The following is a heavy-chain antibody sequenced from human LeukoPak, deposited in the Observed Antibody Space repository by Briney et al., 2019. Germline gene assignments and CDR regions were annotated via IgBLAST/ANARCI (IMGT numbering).Heavy chain of an antibody. Sequence: SETLSLTCTVSGGSINSATYYWTWIRQPAGKGLEWIGRIYTSGSTNYNPSLKSRVTISVDTSKNQFSLKLSSVTAADTAVYYCARTGRRTDYWGQGTLVTVSS. V-gene: IGHV4-61*02. CDR1: GGSINSATYY. CDR2: IYTSGST. D-gene: IGHD2-15*01. J-gene: IGHJ4*02. CDR3: ARTGRRTDY.